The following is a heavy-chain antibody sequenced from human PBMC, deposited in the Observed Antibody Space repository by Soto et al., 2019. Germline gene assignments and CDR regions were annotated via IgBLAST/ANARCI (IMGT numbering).Heavy chain of an antibody. CDR1: GGSISSYY. CDR3: ARSLPDSGDYWAFDI. Sequence: ETLSLTCTVSGGSISSYYWSWIRQPAGKGLEWIGRSGSSNYNPSLKSRVTMSVDSSKNQFSLKLSSVTAADTAVYYCARSLPDSGDYWAFDIWGQGTMVTVSS. CDR2: SGSS. V-gene: IGHV4-4*07. J-gene: IGHJ3*02. D-gene: IGHD4-17*01.